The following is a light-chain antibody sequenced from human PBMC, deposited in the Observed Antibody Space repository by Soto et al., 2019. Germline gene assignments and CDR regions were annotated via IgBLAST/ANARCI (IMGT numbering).Light chain of an antibody. Sequence: QSALTQPPSASGSPGQSVTISCTGTSSDVGGYNYVSWYQQHPGRAPKLLLYEVSKRSSGVPNRFSGSKSGNTASLTVSGLQADDEADYYCSSYAGGNSILFGGGTKVTVL. CDR1: SSDVGGYNY. CDR3: SSYAGGNSIL. J-gene: IGLJ2*01. CDR2: EVS. V-gene: IGLV2-8*01.